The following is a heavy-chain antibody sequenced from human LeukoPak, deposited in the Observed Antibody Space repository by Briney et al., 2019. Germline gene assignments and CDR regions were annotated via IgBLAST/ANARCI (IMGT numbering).Heavy chain of an antibody. Sequence: SQTLSLTCAISGDSVSSNSAAWNWIRQSPSRGLEWLGRTYYRSKWYNDYAVSVKSRITINPDTSKNRFSLQLNSVTPEDTAVYYCAREGGVGAALSLGHYYYYYYGMDVWGQGTTVTVSS. J-gene: IGHJ6*02. V-gene: IGHV6-1*01. CDR3: AREGGVGAALSLGHYYYYYYGMDV. CDR1: GDSVSSNSAA. CDR2: TYYRSKWYN. D-gene: IGHD2-15*01.